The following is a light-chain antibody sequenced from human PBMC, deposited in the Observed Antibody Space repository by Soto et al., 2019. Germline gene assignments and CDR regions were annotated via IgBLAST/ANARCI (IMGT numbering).Light chain of an antibody. CDR3: QQYGTYLWT. CDR1: QSISSW. J-gene: IGKJ1*01. Sequence: DIPMTPSPSTLSASGGDTVTITCRASQSISSWLAWFQQKPGKAPKLLMYDASSLESGVPSRFSGSGSGTEFTLTISSLQPDDFATYYCQQYGTYLWTFGQGTKVDIK. CDR2: DAS. V-gene: IGKV1-5*01.